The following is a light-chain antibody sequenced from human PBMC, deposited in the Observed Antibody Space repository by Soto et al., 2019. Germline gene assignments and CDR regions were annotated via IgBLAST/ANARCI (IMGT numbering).Light chain of an antibody. CDR2: KAT. Sequence: DIQMTQSPSTLSASVGDGVTITCRASQSIGSWLAWYQQKPGEAPKLLISKATNLQSGVPSRFSGSGSGTDFSLTISSLQPVDSATYFCQQYNDFQYSFGPGTKLDI. J-gene: IGKJ2*01. CDR1: QSIGSW. CDR3: QQYNDFQYS. V-gene: IGKV1-5*03.